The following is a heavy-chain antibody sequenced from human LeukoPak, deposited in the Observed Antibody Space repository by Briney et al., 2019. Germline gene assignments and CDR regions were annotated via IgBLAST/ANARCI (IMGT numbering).Heavy chain of an antibody. D-gene: IGHD1-26*01. CDR3: ARAEDSGSYHFDY. CDR1: GFTFSSYA. Sequence: GRSLRLSCAAPGFTFSSYAMHWVRQAPGKGLEWVAVISYDGSNKYYADSVKGRFTISRDNSKNTLYLQMNSLRAEDTAVYYCARAEDSGSYHFDYWGQGTLVTVSS. V-gene: IGHV3-30*01. CDR2: ISYDGSNK. J-gene: IGHJ4*02.